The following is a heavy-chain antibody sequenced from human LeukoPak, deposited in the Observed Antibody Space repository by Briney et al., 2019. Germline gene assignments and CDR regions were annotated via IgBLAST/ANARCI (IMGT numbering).Heavy chain of an antibody. J-gene: IGHJ5*02. Sequence: PSQTLSLTCAVSGGSISSGGYSWSWIRQPPGKGLEWIGYIYHSGSTYYNPSLKSRVTISVDTSKNQFSLKLSSVTAADTAVYYCASTVDTAMVSFDPWGQGTLVTVSS. CDR3: ASTVDTAMVSFDP. V-gene: IGHV4-30-2*01. D-gene: IGHD5-18*01. CDR2: IYHSGST. CDR1: GGSISSGGYS.